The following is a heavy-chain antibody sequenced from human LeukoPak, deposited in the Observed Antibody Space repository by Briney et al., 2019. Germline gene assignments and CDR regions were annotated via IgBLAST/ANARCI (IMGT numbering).Heavy chain of an antibody. CDR1: GGSISSYY. J-gene: IGHJ3*02. Sequence: PSETLSLTCTVSGGSISSYYWSWIRQPPGKGLEWIGEINHSGSTNYNPSLKSRVTISVDTSKNQFSLKLSSVTAADTAVYYCARASPTVTATRAAFDIWGQGTMVTVSS. D-gene: IGHD2-21*02. CDR3: ARASPTVTATRAAFDI. V-gene: IGHV4-34*01. CDR2: INHSGST.